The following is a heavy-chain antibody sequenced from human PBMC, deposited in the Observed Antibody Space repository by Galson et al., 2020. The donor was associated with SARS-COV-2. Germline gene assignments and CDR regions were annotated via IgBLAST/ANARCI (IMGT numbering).Heavy chain of an antibody. CDR2: IRSRTNNYAT. Sequence: GGSLRLSCVASGFTFSGAVIHWVRQAPGKGLEWVGRIRSRTNNYATGSAASMKGRFVISRDDSKKTTYLQMNSLKTEDTAVYYCTTINYWGQGTLVTVSS. J-gene: IGHJ4*02. CDR1: GFTFSGAV. V-gene: IGHV3-73*01. CDR3: TTINY.